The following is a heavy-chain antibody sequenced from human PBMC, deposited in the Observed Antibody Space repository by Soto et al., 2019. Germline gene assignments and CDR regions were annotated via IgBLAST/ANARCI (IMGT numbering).Heavy chain of an antibody. D-gene: IGHD4-17*01. CDR1: GGSVSDKTYY. CDR2: VYYSGTT. V-gene: IGHV4-61*01. CDR3: ARTTAVPNTLRSRYFFDY. J-gene: IGHJ4*02. Sequence: CLTCSVSGGSVSDKTYYWSWIRQPPGKRLEWIGYVYYSGTTNYNPSLESRVTISVDLSKNRFSLRLSSVTTADTALYYCARTTAVPNTLRSRYFFDYWGQGTLVTVSS.